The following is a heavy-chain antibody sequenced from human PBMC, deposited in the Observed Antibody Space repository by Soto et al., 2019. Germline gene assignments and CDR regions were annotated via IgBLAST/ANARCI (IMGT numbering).Heavy chain of an antibody. Sequence: GASVKVSCKASGSGFINSGIQWVRQAHGQRLEWIGWIVVASGQTNYAQSFRGRVAITRDTSTATAYIELTGLTSEDTAAYFCSADRPDIGVGWWVWGQGTTVTVSS. CDR2: IVVASGQT. D-gene: IGHD2-15*01. V-gene: IGHV1-58*02. CDR1: GSGFINSG. CDR3: SADRPDIGVGWWV. J-gene: IGHJ6*02.